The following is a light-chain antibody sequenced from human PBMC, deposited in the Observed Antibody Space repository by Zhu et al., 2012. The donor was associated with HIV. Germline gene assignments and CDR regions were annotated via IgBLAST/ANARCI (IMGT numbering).Light chain of an antibody. Sequence: EIVLTQSPGTLSLSPGERATLSCRASQSVSNNYLAWYLQKPGQAPRLLIYGASSRATGIPDRFSGSGSGTDFTLTISRLEPEDFAVYYCQRYGRSTTFGGGTKVEIK. CDR1: QSVSNNY. CDR2: GAS. CDR3: QRYGRSTT. V-gene: IGKV3-20*01. J-gene: IGKJ4*01.